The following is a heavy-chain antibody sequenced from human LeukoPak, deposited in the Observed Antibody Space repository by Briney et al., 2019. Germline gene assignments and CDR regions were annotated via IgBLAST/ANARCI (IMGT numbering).Heavy chain of an antibody. CDR1: GGSISSYY. CDR3: ARGGDYYDSSGYSIEFDY. V-gene: IGHV4-59*01. CDR2: IYYSGST. Sequence: PSETLSLTCTVSGGSISSYYWSWIRQPPGKGLEWIGYIYYSGSTNYNPSLKSRVTISVDTSKNQFSLKLSSVTAADTAVYYCARGGDYYDSSGYSIEFDYWGQGTLVTVSS. J-gene: IGHJ4*02. D-gene: IGHD3-22*01.